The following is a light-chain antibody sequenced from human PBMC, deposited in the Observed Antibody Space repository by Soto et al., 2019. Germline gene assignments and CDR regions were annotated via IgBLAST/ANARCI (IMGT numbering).Light chain of an antibody. V-gene: IGKV3-15*01. CDR1: QSVSSN. Sequence: EIVMTQSPATLSVSPGERATLSCRASQSVSSNLAWYQQKPGQAPRLLIYDASTRATGIPARFSGSGSGTEFTLTISSLQSEDFAVYYCHPYNNWPRTLGQGTKVDIK. CDR2: DAS. CDR3: HPYNNWPRT. J-gene: IGKJ1*01.